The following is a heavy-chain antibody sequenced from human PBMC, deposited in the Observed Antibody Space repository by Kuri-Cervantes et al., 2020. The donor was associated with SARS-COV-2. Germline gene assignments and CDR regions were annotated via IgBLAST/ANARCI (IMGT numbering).Heavy chain of an antibody. J-gene: IGHJ3*02. Sequence: ASVKVSCKASGYTFTGYYMHWVRQAPGQGLEWMGWINPNGGGTNYAQKLQGRVTMTRDTSISTAYMELSRLRSDDTAVYYCATPSYYDSSGSCDAFDIWGQGTMVTVSS. D-gene: IGHD3-22*01. V-gene: IGHV1-2*02. CDR1: GYTFTGYY. CDR3: ATPSYYDSSGSCDAFDI. CDR2: INPNGGGT.